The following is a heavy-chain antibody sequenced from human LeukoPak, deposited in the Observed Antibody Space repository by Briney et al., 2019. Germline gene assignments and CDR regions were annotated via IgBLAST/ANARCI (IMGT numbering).Heavy chain of an antibody. J-gene: IGHJ4*02. CDR2: ISISSSYI. Sequence: PGGSLRLSCAASGFTFSSYSMNWVRQAPGRGLEWVSSISISSSYIYYAHSVKGRLTISRDNAKNSLSLKMNSLRPEDTAVYYCARNEKDSSRYHLGHYFDYWGQGTLVTVSS. D-gene: IGHD3-22*01. V-gene: IGHV3-21*01. CDR3: ARNEKDSSRYHLGHYFDY. CDR1: GFTFSSYS.